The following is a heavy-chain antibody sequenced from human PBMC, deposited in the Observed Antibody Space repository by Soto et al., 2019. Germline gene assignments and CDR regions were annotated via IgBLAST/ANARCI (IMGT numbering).Heavy chain of an antibody. CDR2: IAYDGRNK. V-gene: IGHV3-30*04. CDR3: ARELERVFDY. CDR1: GFTFSSYA. D-gene: IGHD1-1*01. J-gene: IGHJ4*02. Sequence: QVQLVESGGGVVQPGRSLRLSCAASGFTFSSYAMHWVRQAPGKGLEWVAVIAYDGRNKYYADSVKGRFTISRDNSKNTLYLQMNSPRMEDTAVYYCARELERVFDYWGQGTLVTVSS.